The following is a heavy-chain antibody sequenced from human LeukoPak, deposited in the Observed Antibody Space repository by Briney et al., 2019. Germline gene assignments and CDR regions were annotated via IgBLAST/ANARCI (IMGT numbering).Heavy chain of an antibody. CDR3: ERAGKSFGVAFPVS. V-gene: IGHV1-46*04. CDR2: INPNGGST. D-gene: IGHD3-3*01. Sequence: GASVKVSCKASGYTFAAYYMHWVRQAPGQGLEWMGIINPNGGSTSYAPKLQGRVTLTRDMSTSTVYMELSSLRSEDTAVYYCERAGKSFGVAFPVSWGQGTLVTVSS. J-gene: IGHJ5*02. CDR1: GYTFAAYY.